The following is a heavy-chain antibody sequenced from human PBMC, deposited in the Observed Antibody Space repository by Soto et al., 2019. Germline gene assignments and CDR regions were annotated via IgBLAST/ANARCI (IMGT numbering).Heavy chain of an antibody. CDR2: IKSRGSGGTT. D-gene: IGHD1-1*01. V-gene: IGHV3-15*07. CDR1: GFDFTAAW. CDR3: AKQRGPSGSSYSGLEV. J-gene: IGHJ6*01. Sequence: QLVESGGGLVTPGKSVTLSCVGSGFDFTAAWMHWVRQAPGTGLEWVGRIKSRGSGGTTDYSAPVRGRFTISRDDSKGTVYLQLSSLKTEDTAVYFCAKQRGPSGSSYSGLEVWGQGSTVTVTS.